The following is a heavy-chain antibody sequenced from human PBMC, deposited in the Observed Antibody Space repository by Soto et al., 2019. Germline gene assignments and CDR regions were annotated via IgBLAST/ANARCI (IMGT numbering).Heavy chain of an antibody. J-gene: IGHJ5*02. CDR1: GFTFSNYA. CDR2: ISGSAGST. V-gene: IGHV3-23*01. CDR3: AREGALKPFSS. Sequence: GGSLRLSCAASGFTFSNYAMTWVRQAPGKGLEWVSTISGSAGSTYYADSVKGRFTISRDNAKNSVYLQLDSLRVEDTAVYYCAREGALKPFSSWGQGALVTVSS.